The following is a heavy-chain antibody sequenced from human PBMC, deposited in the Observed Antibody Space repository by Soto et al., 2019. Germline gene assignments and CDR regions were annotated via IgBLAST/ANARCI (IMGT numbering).Heavy chain of an antibody. CDR2: ISAYNGNT. CDR1: GYTFTSYG. D-gene: IGHD4-4*01. CDR3: ARATRHDYSNPYYYYMDV. J-gene: IGHJ6*03. Sequence: ASVKVSCKASGYTFTSYGISWVRQAPGQGLEWMGWISAYNGNTNYAQKLQGRVTMTTDTSTSTAYMELRSLRSDDTAVYYCARATRHDYSNPYYYYMDVWGKGTTVTVSS. V-gene: IGHV1-18*01.